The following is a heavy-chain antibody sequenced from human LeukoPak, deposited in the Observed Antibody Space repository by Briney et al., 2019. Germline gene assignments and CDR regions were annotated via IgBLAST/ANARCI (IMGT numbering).Heavy chain of an antibody. CDR1: GYRSIDYW. Sequence: GEALKIYCQGSGYRSIDYWIGWVRQMPGKGLEWMGIIFPGDTDIKYSPSFQSQVTISADNSISTAYLQWSSLKASDTAMYYCVRYGLQGCRDSRCYTCFYYYVVDVWGQGSTVTVSS. J-gene: IGHJ6*02. CDR2: IFPGDTDI. CDR3: VRYGLQGCRDSRCYTCFYYYVVDV. D-gene: IGHD2-2*02. V-gene: IGHV5-51*01.